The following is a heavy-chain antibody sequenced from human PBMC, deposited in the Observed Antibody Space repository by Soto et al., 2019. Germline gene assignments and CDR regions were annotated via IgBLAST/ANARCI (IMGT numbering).Heavy chain of an antibody. CDR3: AREGNTITVFGTVITDHFFYGMDV. V-gene: IGHV1-2*02. D-gene: IGHD3-3*01. CDR2: INPNSGGT. Sequence: ASVKVSCKASGYTFSGYYIHWVRQAPGQGLEWMGWINPNSGGTNYAQKFQDRVTMTRDTTISTAYMDLSRLGSDDTAIYYCAREGNTITVFGTVITDHFFYGMDVWGQGTTVTVSS. CDR1: GYTFSGYY. J-gene: IGHJ6*02.